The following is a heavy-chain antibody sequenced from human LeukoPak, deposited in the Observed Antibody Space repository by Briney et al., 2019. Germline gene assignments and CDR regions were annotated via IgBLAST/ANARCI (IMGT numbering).Heavy chain of an antibody. Sequence: GGSLRLSCAASGFTFSTHWMYWVRQAPGKELVWVSRISGDGSMTSYADSVKGRFTISRDNAKDTLFLQMTSLRVEDTAVYSCASLLTPYHGSGGGGMYVWGQGTTVTVSS. D-gene: IGHD3-10*01. V-gene: IGHV3-74*01. CDR1: GFTFSTHW. J-gene: IGHJ6*02. CDR3: ASLLTPYHGSGGGGMYV. CDR2: ISGDGSMT.